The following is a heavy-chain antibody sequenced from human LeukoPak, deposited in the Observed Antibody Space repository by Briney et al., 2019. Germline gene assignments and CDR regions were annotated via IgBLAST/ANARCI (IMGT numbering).Heavy chain of an antibody. CDR2: ISSSSSYI. D-gene: IGHD4-17*01. CDR1: GFTFSSNS. V-gene: IGHV3-21*01. CDR3: ARDRVTTVTTVRFYYYYGMDV. Sequence: GGSLRLSCAASGFTFSSNSMNWVRQAPGKGLEWVSSISSSSSYIYYADSVKGRFTISRDNAKNSLYLQMNSLRAEDTAVYYCARDRVTTVTTVRFYYYYGMDVWGQGTTVTVSS. J-gene: IGHJ6*02.